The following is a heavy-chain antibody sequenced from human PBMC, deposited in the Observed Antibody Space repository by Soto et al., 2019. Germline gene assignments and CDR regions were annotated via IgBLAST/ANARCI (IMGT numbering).Heavy chain of an antibody. CDR2: IIPIFGTA. D-gene: IGHD3-3*01. Sequence: SVKVSCKASGCTFSSYAISCVRQAPGQGLEWMGGIIPIFGTANYAQKFQGRVTITADKSTSTAYMELSSLRSEDTAVHYCARDSPTYYDFWSGYYLNWFDPWGQGTLVTVSS. J-gene: IGHJ5*02. CDR3: ARDSPTYYDFWSGYYLNWFDP. CDR1: GCTFSSYA. V-gene: IGHV1-69*06.